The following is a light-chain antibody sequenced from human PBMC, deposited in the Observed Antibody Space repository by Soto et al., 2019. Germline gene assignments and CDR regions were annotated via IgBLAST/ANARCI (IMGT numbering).Light chain of an antibody. CDR2: DAS. V-gene: IGKV3-20*01. CDR1: QSVSRSY. CDR3: QQYGTSPIT. Sequence: EIVLTQSPGTLSLSPGERATLSCRASQSVSRSYLAWYQQKPGQAPRLLIYDASSRATGIPDRFSGSGSGTDFTLTISRLEPKDFTVYYCQQYGTSPITVGQGTRLEI. J-gene: IGKJ5*01.